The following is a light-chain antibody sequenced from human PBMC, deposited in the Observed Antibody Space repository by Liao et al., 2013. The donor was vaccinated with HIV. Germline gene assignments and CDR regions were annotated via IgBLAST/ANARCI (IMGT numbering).Light chain of an antibody. J-gene: IGLJ2*01. CDR3: QSADSSGTYVV. CDR2: NDY. Sequence: SYVLTQPPSVSVAPGKTARITCGGNNIGRKSVHWYQQKPGQAPVLVIYNDYDRPSGIPERFSGSSSGTTVTLTISGVQAEDEADYYCQSADSSGTYVVFGGGTKLTVL. CDR1: NIGRKS. V-gene: IGLV3-21*01.